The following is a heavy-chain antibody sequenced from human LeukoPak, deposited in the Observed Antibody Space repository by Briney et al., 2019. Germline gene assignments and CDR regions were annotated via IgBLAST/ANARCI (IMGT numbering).Heavy chain of an antibody. CDR1: GYTFTGYY. CDR2: INPNSGGT. CDR3: AKRGYSYGSFDYYGMDV. V-gene: IGHV1-2*02. J-gene: IGHJ6*02. D-gene: IGHD5-18*01. Sequence: GASVKVPCKASGYTFTGYYMHWVRQAPGQGLEWMGWINPNSGGTNYAQKFQGRVTMTRDTSISTAYMELSRLRSDDTAVYYCAKRGYSYGSFDYYGMDVWGQGTTVTVSS.